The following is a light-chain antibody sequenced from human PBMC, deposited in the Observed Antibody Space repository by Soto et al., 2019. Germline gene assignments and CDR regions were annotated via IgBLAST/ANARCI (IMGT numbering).Light chain of an antibody. CDR3: QHYASSLHP. Sequence: LSGSPGTLSLSPGERATLSCRATQSVNNDYLAWYQQRPGLAPRLLIFGASGRATGIPDRFSSSGSGTDFTLTISRLEPEDFARDYSQHYASSLHPSGGGTKA. CDR2: GAS. CDR1: QSVNNDY. V-gene: IGKV3-20*01. J-gene: IGKJ4*01.